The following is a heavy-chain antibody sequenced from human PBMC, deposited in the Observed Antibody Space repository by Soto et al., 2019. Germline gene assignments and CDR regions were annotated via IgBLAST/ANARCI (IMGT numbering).Heavy chain of an antibody. Sequence: PSETLSLTCTVSGGSISSGGYYWSWIRQHPGKGLEWIGYIYYSGSTYYNPSLKSRVTISVDTSKNQFSLKLSSVTAADTAVYYCATSENYYDSSGYPGYWGQGTLVTVSS. CDR1: GGSISSGGYY. CDR3: ATSENYYDSSGYPGY. D-gene: IGHD3-22*01. CDR2: IYYSGST. V-gene: IGHV4-31*03. J-gene: IGHJ4*02.